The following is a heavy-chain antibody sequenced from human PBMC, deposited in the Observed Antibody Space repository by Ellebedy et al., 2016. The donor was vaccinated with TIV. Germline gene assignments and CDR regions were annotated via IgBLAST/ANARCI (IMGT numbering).Heavy chain of an antibody. CDR3: ARGPLLHDDNSGYHSKGDY. J-gene: IGHJ4*01. Sequence: SETLSLXXAVYGGSFSGYYWSWIRQSPGKGLEWIGEINQSGNTNYNPSLKSRVSISADTSKNQFSLKLNSVTAADTAVYYCARGPLLHDDNSGYHSKGDYWGHGILVTVSS. CDR1: GGSFSGYY. CDR2: INQSGNT. D-gene: IGHD3-22*01. V-gene: IGHV4-34*01.